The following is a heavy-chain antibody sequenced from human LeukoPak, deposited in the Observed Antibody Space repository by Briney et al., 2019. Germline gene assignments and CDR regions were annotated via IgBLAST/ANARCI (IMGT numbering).Heavy chain of an antibody. CDR3: VKLSSGSGSKFAFDS. D-gene: IGHD6-19*01. Sequence: PGGSLRLSCAASGLTVSSNYMTWVRQAPGKGLEWVSIIYSGDSTYYADSVKGRFTISSDNSKNTLYLQMSSLRAEDTAVYYCVKLSSGSGSKFAFDSWGQGTLVTVSS. V-gene: IGHV3-53*01. J-gene: IGHJ4*02. CDR2: IYSGDST. CDR1: GLTVSSNY.